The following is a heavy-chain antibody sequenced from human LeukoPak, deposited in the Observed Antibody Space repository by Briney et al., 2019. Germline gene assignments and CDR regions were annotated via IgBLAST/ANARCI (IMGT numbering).Heavy chain of an antibody. CDR3: ARVAYYDSSVYSFDY. CDR1: GYTFTSYY. V-gene: IGHV1-46*01. Sequence: ASVTVSCKASGYTFTSYYIHWVRQAPGQGLEWMGIINPSDGSTSYAQNFQGRVTMTRDTSTSTLYMGLSSLRSEDAAVYFCARVAYYDSSVYSFDYWGQGTLVTVSS. CDR2: INPSDGST. D-gene: IGHD3-22*01. J-gene: IGHJ4*02.